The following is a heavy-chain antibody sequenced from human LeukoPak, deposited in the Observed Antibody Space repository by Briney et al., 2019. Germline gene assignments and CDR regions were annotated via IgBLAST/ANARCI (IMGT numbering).Heavy chain of an antibody. V-gene: IGHV3-23*01. D-gene: IGHD3-10*01. CDR2: ISDSGGHT. CDR3: ARKQAIGSAPLDY. CDR1: GFTFSSYA. J-gene: IGHJ4*02. Sequence: QPGGSLRLSCAPSGFTFSSYAMSWVRQAPGKGLEWVSTISDSGGHTFYADSVKGRFTISRDSSKNTLYLQMNSLRAEDTAVYYCARKQAIGSAPLDYWGQGTLVTVSS.